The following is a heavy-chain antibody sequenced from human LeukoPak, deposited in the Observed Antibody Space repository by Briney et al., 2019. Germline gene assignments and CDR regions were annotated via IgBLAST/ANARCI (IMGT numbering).Heavy chain of an antibody. CDR1: GFTFSSYG. V-gene: IGHV3-30*02. Sequence: PGGSLRLSCAASGFTFSSYGMHWVRQAPGKGLEWVAFIRYDGSNKYYADSVKGRFTISRDNSKNTLYLQMNSLRAEDTAVYYCAKDREEYCGGDCYLARWGQGTLVTVSS. CDR2: IRYDGSNK. J-gene: IGHJ4*02. CDR3: AKDREEYCGGDCYLAR. D-gene: IGHD2-21*02.